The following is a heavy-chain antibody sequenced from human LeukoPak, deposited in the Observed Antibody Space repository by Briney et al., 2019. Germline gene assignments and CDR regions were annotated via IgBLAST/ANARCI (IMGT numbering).Heavy chain of an antibody. D-gene: IGHD3-22*01. J-gene: IGHJ3*02. CDR1: GYTFTSYY. CDR2: INSSGGST. CDR3: ARDYYDSSGGLYAFDI. V-gene: IGHV1-46*01. Sequence: GASVKVSCKASGYTFTSYYMHWVRQAPGQGLEWMGIINSSGGSTSYAQKFQGRVTMTRDMSTSTVYMELSSLRSEDTAVYYCARDYYDSSGGLYAFDIWGQGTMVTVSS.